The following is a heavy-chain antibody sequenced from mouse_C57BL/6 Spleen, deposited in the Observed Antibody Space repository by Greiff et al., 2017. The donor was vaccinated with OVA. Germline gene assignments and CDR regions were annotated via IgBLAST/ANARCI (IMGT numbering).Heavy chain of an antibody. CDR2: ISDGGSYT. V-gene: IGHV5-4*01. J-gene: IGHJ3*01. Sequence: DVKLVESGGGLVKPGGSLKLSCAASGFTFSSYAMSWVRQTPEKRLEWVATISDGGSYTCYPDNVKGRFTISRDNAKNNLYLQMSHLKSEDTAMYYCAREGALFAYWGQGTLVTVSA. D-gene: IGHD3-1*01. CDR3: AREGALFAY. CDR1: GFTFSSYA.